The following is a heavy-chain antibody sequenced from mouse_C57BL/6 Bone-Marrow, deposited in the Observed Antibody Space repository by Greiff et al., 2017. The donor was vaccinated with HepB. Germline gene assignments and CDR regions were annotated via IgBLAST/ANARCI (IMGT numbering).Heavy chain of an antibody. CDR1: GYTFTDYE. V-gene: IGHV1-15*01. CDR3: TRGGYSNYFAWFAY. J-gene: IGHJ3*01. CDR2: IDPETGGT. Sequence: VQLQESGAELVRPGASVTLSCKASGYTFTDYEMHWVKQTPVHGLEWIGAIDPETGGTAYNQKFKGKAILTADKSSSTAYMELRSLTSEDSAVYYCTRGGYSNYFAWFAYWGQGTLVTVSA. D-gene: IGHD2-5*01.